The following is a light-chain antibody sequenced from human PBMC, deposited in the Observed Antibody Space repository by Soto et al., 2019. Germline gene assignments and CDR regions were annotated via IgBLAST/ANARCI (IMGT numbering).Light chain of an antibody. V-gene: IGLV2-8*01. J-gene: IGLJ2*01. CDR1: SSDVGASNY. CDR2: EVN. CDR3: SSHAGGNDFGVI. Sequence: QSALTQPPSASGSPGQSVTISCTGTSSDVGASNYVSWYQQYPGKVPKLMISEVNKRPPGVPDRFSGSKSDNTASLTVSGLQAEDEADYYCSSHAGGNDFGVIFGGGTKLTVL.